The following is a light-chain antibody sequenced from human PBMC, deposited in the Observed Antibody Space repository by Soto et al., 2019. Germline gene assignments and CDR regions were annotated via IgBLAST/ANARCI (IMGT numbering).Light chain of an antibody. CDR1: SSDIGTFNL. J-gene: IGLJ2*01. CDR3: YSFAGFNTQ. V-gene: IGLV2-23*02. CDR2: EVN. Sequence: QSALTQPASVSGSPGQSIAISCTGNSSDIGTFNLVSWYQQHPGKAPKLIIYEVNKRPSEISSRFSGSKSGNTASLTISGLRAEDEADYYCYSFAGFNTQFGGGTKVTVL.